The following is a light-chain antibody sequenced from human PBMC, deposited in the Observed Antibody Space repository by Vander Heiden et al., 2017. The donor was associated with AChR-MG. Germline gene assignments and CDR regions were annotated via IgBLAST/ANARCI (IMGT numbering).Light chain of an antibody. J-gene: IGKJ4*01. CDR2: AAS. Sequence: DIQLPHSPSPLPASLGDRVTITSRASQKSNIFLNWYQQKPGKPPKLIMYAASTLQSGVPSRFSGSGSGTDFTLTISSLQPEDVATYYCQQGYRSLFTFGGGTKVEIK. CDR3: QQGYRSLFT. CDR1: QKSNIF. V-gene: IGKV1-39*01.